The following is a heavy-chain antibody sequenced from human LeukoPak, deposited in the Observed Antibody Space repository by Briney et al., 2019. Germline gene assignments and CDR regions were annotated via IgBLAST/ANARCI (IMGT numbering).Heavy chain of an antibody. J-gene: IGHJ4*02. CDR3: ARDRSSSTWVDY. D-gene: IGHD6-6*01. CDR1: RFTFSNYA. Sequence: GGSLRLSCAASRFTFSNYAMHWVRQAPGKGLEHVSAISSNGGNTHYANSVKGRFTISRDNSKNTLYLQMGSLRAEDMAVYYCARDRSSSTWVDYWGQGTLVTVSS. V-gene: IGHV3-64*01. CDR2: ISSNGGNT.